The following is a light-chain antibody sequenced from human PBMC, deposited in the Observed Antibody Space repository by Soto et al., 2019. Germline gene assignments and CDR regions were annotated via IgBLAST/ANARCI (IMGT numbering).Light chain of an antibody. V-gene: IGKV3-20*01. CDR1: QSVSSSY. J-gene: IGKJ3*01. CDR3: QQYGSFLFT. Sequence: EIVLTQSPGTLSLSPGERATLSCRGSQSVSSSYLAWYQQKPGQAPRLLIYAASSRATGIPDRFSGSGSGTYFTLTINRLEPEDFAVYDCQQYGSFLFTFGPGTKVYIK. CDR2: AAS.